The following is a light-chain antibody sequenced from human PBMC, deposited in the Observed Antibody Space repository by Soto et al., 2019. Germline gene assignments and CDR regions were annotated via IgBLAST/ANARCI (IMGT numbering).Light chain of an antibody. CDR1: SGSVSGSFY. CDR3: VLYMGSGIWV. CDR2: DTN. Sequence: QTVVTQEPSFSVSPGGTVTLTCGLSSGSVSGSFYPSWCQQTPGQAPRTLIYDTNTRSSGAPDRFSGSILGNKAALTITGAQADDESDYFCVLYMGSGIWVFGGGTKLTVL. V-gene: IGLV8-61*01. J-gene: IGLJ3*02.